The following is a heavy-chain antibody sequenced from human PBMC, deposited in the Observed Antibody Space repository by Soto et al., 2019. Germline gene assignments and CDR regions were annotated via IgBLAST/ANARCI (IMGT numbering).Heavy chain of an antibody. Sequence: QVQLQESGPGLVKPSQTLSLTCTVSGGSISSGGYYWSWIRQHPGKGLEWIGYIYYSGSTYYNPSLKSRVTIXXDXSXXPVSLKLSSVTAADTAVYYCAREEKLRYYYFGLDVRGQGTTVTVSS. V-gene: IGHV4-31*03. CDR3: AREEKLRYYYFGLDV. CDR2: IYYSGST. J-gene: IGHJ6*02. CDR1: GGSISSGGYY. D-gene: IGHD4-17*01.